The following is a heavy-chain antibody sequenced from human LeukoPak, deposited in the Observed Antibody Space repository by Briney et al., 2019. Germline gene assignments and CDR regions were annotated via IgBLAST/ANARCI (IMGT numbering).Heavy chain of an antibody. Sequence: GGSLRLSCAASGFTVSSNYMSWVRQAPGKGLEWVGRIKSKTDGGTTDYAAPVKGRFTISRDDSKNTLYLQMNSLKTEDTAVYYCTTEDYDYVWGSYRSYPDYWGQGTLVTVSS. D-gene: IGHD3-16*02. CDR1: GFTVSSNY. CDR2: IKSKTDGGTT. CDR3: TTEDYDYVWGSYRSYPDY. J-gene: IGHJ4*02. V-gene: IGHV3-15*01.